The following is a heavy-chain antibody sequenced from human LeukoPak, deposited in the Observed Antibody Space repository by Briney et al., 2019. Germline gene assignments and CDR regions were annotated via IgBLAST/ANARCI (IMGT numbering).Heavy chain of an antibody. J-gene: IGHJ4*02. CDR1: GFTFSSYG. V-gene: IGHV3-30*02. Sequence: GGSLRLSYAASGFTFSSYGMHWVRQAPGKGLEWVAFIRYDGSNKYYADSVKGRFTISRDNSKNTLYLQMNSLRAEDTAVYYCAKSRNSKQLLLRAYFDYWGQGTLVTVSS. CDR2: IRYDGSNK. D-gene: IGHD5-18*01. CDR3: AKSRNSKQLLLRAYFDY.